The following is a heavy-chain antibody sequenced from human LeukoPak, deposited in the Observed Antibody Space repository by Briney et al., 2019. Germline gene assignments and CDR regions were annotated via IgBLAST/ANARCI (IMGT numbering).Heavy chain of an antibody. CDR3: ARVRVGLLIAFDI. Sequence: ASVKVSCKAFGYTFTSNYMHWVRQAPGQGPEWMGVISPSGGSTTYAQKFQGRVTLTRDMSTSTAYMELRSLRSDDTAVYYCARVRVGLLIAFDIWGQGTMVTVSS. D-gene: IGHD3-22*01. CDR1: GYTFTSNY. CDR2: ISPSGGST. J-gene: IGHJ3*02. V-gene: IGHV1-46*01.